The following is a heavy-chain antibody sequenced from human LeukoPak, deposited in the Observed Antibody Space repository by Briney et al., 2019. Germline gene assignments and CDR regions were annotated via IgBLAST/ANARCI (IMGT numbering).Heavy chain of an antibody. CDR1: GYTFTGYY. D-gene: IGHD5-18*01. Sequence: ASVKVSCKASGYTFTGYYMHWVRQAPGQGLEWMGWINPNSGGTNYAQKFQGRVTMTRDTSISTAYMELSRLRSDDTAVYYCARDSYGYIDYYYMDVWGKGTTVTVSS. J-gene: IGHJ6*03. CDR2: INPNSGGT. CDR3: ARDSYGYIDYYYMDV. V-gene: IGHV1-2*02.